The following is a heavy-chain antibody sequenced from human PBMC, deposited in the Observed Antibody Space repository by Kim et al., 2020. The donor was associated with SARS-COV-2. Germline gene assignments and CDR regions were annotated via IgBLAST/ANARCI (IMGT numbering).Heavy chain of an antibody. D-gene: IGHD2-2*01. CDR2: MNPNSGDT. V-gene: IGHV1-8*01. J-gene: IGHJ4*02. CDR3: ARWGKPDPVVATAKRALDY. Sequence: ASVKVSCKASGYTFTSYDLNWVRQATGQGLEWMGWMNPNSGDTGSAQKFQGRVTMTRNTSISTAYMELSSLRSEDTAVYYCARWGKPDPVVATAKRALDYWGQGTLVTVSS. CDR1: GYTFTSYD.